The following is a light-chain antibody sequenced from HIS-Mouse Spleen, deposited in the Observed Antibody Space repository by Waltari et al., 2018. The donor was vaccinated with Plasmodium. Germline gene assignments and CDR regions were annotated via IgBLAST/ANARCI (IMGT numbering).Light chain of an antibody. J-gene: IGLJ3*02. Sequence: SSELTQPPSVSVSPGQTARITCSGDALPKKYASWYQQKSGQAPVLFIYEDSKRPSGIPERFSGSSSGTMATLTISGAQVEDEADYYCYSTDSSGNHRVFGGGTKLTVL. CDR1: ALPKKY. CDR3: YSTDSSGNHRV. V-gene: IGLV3-10*01. CDR2: EDS.